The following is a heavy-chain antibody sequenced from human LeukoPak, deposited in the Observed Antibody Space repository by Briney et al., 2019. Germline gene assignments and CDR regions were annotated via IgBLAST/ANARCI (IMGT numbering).Heavy chain of an antibody. Sequence: GGSLRLSCAASGLIVSNYYMSWVRQAPGKGLECVSVIYSGGATYYADSVKGWFTISRDNSKNTLYLQMNSLSAEDTAVYYCAKGEKFHSSSWYKGWFDPWGQGTLVTVSS. J-gene: IGHJ5*02. D-gene: IGHD6-13*01. CDR2: IYSGGAT. CDR3: AKGEKFHSSSWYKGWFDP. CDR1: GLIVSNYY. V-gene: IGHV3-53*01.